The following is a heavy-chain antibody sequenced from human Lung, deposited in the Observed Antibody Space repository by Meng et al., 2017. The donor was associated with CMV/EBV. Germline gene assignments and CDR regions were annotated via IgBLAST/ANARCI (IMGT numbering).Heavy chain of an antibody. Sequence: SETXSLSCTVSDYSISSGHYWGWIRQPPGKGLEWIGSVSHSGSPYYNPSLMRRATTSFDTSKNQFSLKLRSVTAADTAVYYCAREMATIYWWGNAMDVWGQGTTVTVSS. CDR3: AREMATIYWWGNAMDV. CDR2: VSHSGSP. D-gene: IGHD5-24*01. V-gene: IGHV4-38-2*02. J-gene: IGHJ6*02. CDR1: DYSISSGHY.